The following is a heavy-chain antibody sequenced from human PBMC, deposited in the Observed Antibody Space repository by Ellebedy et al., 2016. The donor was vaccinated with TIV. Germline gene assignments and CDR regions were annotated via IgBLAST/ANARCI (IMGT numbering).Heavy chain of an antibody. CDR1: GYTFTGYY. V-gene: IGHV1-2*04. D-gene: IGHD2-2*01. CDR3: ARLSKEPNCSSTSCEGWFDP. J-gene: IGHJ5*02. CDR2: INPNSGGT. Sequence: ASVKVSCXASGYTFTGYYMHWVRQAPGQGLEWMGWINPNSGGTNYAQKFQGWVTMTRDTSISTAYMELSRLRSDDTAVYYCARLSKEPNCSSTSCEGWFDPWGQGTLVTVSS.